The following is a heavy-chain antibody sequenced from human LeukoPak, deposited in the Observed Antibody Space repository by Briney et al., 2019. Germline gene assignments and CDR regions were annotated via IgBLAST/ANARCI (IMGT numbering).Heavy chain of an antibody. V-gene: IGHV3-33*01. CDR3: ARDDWDNYGFFDY. Sequence: PGGSLRLSCAASGFTFNSYGMHWVRQAPGKGLEWVALIWFDGSNIYYADSVKGRFTISRDNSKNTLYLQMNSLRAEDTAMYYCARDDWDNYGFFDYWGQGTLVTVSS. D-gene: IGHD5-18*01. CDR1: GFTFNSYG. J-gene: IGHJ4*02. CDR2: IWFDGSNI.